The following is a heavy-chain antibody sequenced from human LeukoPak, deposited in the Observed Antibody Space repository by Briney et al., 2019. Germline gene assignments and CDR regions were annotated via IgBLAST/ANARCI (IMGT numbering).Heavy chain of an antibody. D-gene: IGHD3-22*01. V-gene: IGHV3-23*01. J-gene: IGHJ4*02. CDR3: AKTLLRSYDSSGLDY. CDR2: ISGSGGST. CDR1: GFTFSSYA. Sequence: GGSLRLSCAASGFTFSSYAMSWVRQAPGKGLEWVSAISGSGGSTYYADSVKGRFTISRDNSKNTLYLQMNSLRAEDTAVYYCAKTLLRSYDSSGLDYWGQGTLVTVSS.